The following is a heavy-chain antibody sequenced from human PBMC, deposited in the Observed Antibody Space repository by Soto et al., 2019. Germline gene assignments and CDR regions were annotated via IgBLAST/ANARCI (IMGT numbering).Heavy chain of an antibody. Sequence: ETLSLTCTVSGGSINSTSYYWGWIRQPPGKGLEWIGSIYYTGVTYHNPSLQSRVTISVVTSKNHFSLKLSSVTAADTAVYYCASSYYYGSEVYFDYWGQGSLVTVSS. CDR1: GGSINSTSYY. D-gene: IGHD3-10*01. V-gene: IGHV4-39*02. CDR2: IYYTGVT. CDR3: ASSYYYGSEVYFDY. J-gene: IGHJ4*02.